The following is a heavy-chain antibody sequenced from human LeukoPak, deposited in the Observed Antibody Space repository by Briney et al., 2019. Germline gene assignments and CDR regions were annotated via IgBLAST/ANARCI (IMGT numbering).Heavy chain of an antibody. Sequence: PSETLSLTCTVSGGSISSYYWSWIRQPPGKGLEWIGYIYYSGSTNYNPSLKSRVTISVDTSKNQFSLKLSSVTAADTAVYYCARVGPGADPPHFDYWGQGTLVTVSS. CDR3: ARVGPGADPPHFDY. D-gene: IGHD1-26*01. J-gene: IGHJ4*02. CDR1: GGSISSYY. V-gene: IGHV4-59*01. CDR2: IYYSGST.